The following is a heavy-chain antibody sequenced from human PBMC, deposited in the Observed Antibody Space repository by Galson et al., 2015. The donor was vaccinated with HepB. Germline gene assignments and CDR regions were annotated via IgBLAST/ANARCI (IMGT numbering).Heavy chain of an antibody. D-gene: IGHD2-2*01. CDR2: IKSNTDGGTA. CDR1: GFIFSNAW. J-gene: IGHJ4*02. CDR3: TTLHCSSSSCPEY. V-gene: IGHV3-15*01. Sequence: SLRLSCAASGFIFSNAWMSWVRQAPGKGLEWVGRIKSNTDGGTADYAAPVKGRFIISRDDSRNTLSLQMNSLKAEDTGIYYCTTLHCSSSSCPEYWGQGALVAVSS.